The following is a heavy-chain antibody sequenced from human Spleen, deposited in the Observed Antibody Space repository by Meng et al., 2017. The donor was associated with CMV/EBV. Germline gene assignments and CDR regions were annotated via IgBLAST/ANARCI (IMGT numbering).Heavy chain of an antibody. Sequence: AASGFTVSGNYMSWVRQAPGKGLEWVSVIYSGGSTYYADSVKGRFTISRDNSKNTLYLQMNSLRAEDTAVYYCARVKRWSTQRDWFDPWGQGTLVTVSS. CDR1: GFTVSGNY. CDR3: ARVKRWSTQRDWFDP. J-gene: IGHJ5*02. V-gene: IGHV3-53*01. CDR2: IYSGGST. D-gene: IGHD4-23*01.